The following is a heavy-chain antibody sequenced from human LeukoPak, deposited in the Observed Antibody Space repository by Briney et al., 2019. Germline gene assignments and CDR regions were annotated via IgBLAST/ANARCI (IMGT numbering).Heavy chain of an antibody. Sequence: SETLSLTCTVSGGSISSYYWSWIRQPPGKGLGWIGYIYYSGSTNYNPSLKSRVTISVDTSKNQFSLKLSSVTAADTAVYYCAREHGDYYYGMDVWGQGTTVTVSS. D-gene: IGHD4-17*01. CDR3: AREHGDYYYGMDV. V-gene: IGHV4-59*01. CDR1: GGSISSYY. J-gene: IGHJ6*02. CDR2: IYYSGST.